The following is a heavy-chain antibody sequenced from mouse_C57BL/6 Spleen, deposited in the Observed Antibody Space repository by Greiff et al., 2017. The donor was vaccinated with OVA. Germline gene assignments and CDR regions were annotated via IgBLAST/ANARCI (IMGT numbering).Heavy chain of an antibody. V-gene: IGHV5-12*01. CDR3: ARRFYYGNYEWYFDV. CDR2: ISNGGGST. D-gene: IGHD2-1*01. Sequence: EVHLVESGGGLVQPGGSLKLSCAASGFTFSDYYMYWVRQTPEKRLEWVAYISNGGGSTYYPDTVKGRFTISRDNAKNTLYLQMSRLKSEDTAMYYCARRFYYGNYEWYFDVWGTGTTVTVSS. CDR1: GFTFSDYY. J-gene: IGHJ1*03.